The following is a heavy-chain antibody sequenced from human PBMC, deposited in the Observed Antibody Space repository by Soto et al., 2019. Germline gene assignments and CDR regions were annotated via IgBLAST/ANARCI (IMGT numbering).Heavy chain of an antibody. Sequence: GASVKVSCKATGVTLTNSALQWVRQARGQRLEWLGWIVVGSGDTNYAQKLQERVTITRDASTSTVYMELSNLRSDDTAVYYCAAVHRWLLWDRYFDLWGRGTLVTSPQ. CDR2: IVVGSGDT. D-gene: IGHD3-22*01. J-gene: IGHJ2*01. V-gene: IGHV1-58*01. CDR3: AAVHRWLLWDRYFDL. CDR1: GVTLTNSA.